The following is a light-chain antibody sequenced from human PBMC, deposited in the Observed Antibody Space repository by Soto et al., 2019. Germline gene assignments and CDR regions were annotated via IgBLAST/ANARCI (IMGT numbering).Light chain of an antibody. CDR1: QAISNY. CDR2: GAK. J-gene: IGKJ5*01. CDR3: QQCHATPLT. Sequence: DIEMTQSRSFLSACVGDIFTISGGASQAISNYLNWYQQRPGKAPNLLIFGAKTLQSGVPSRFSGSGYGTDFTLTITTLQPEDVGIYYCQQCHATPLTFGQGTRLEIK. V-gene: IGKV1-39*01.